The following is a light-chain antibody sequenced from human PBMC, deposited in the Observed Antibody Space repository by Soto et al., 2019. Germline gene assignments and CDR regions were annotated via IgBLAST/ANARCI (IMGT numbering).Light chain of an antibody. CDR1: SSNIGSNY. Sequence: QSMLTQPPSASGTPGQRVTISCSGSSSNIGSNYVYWYQQLPGTAPKLLIYSNNQRPSGVPDRFSGSKSGTSASLAISGLRSEDEADYYCAAWDDSLSGFYVFGTGTKVTVL. V-gene: IGLV1-47*02. CDR2: SNN. J-gene: IGLJ1*01. CDR3: AAWDDSLSGFYV.